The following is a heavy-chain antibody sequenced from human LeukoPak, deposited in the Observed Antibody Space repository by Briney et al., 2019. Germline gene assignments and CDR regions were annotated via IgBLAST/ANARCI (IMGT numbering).Heavy chain of an antibody. J-gene: IGHJ4*02. Sequence: GGSLRLSCAASGFRITINYMTWVRQAPGKGLEWVSGTYGGGSKDYAGSVKGRFTISRDNSKNTLYLQMNSLRAEDTAVYYCARGSYYYDSSGYDWGQGTLVTVSS. CDR3: ARGSYYYDSSGYD. D-gene: IGHD3-22*01. V-gene: IGHV3-53*01. CDR2: TYGGGSK. CDR1: GFRITINY.